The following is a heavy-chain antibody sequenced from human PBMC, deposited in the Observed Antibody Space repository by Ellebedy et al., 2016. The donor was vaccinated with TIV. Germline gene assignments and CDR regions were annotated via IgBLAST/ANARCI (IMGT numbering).Heavy chain of an antibody. V-gene: IGHV3-33*01. CDR2: IWSDGSEK. Sequence: PGGSLRLSCAASGFTFSDFHMHWVRQAPGGGLQWVAPIWSDGSEKYFADSVKGRFTLSRDNSKNVMYLQMNSLRADDTAVDFCAGEVLGGRGDMDFWGQGTTVIVSS. D-gene: IGHD3-16*01. CDR3: AGEVLGGRGDMDF. CDR1: GFTFSDFH. J-gene: IGHJ6*02.